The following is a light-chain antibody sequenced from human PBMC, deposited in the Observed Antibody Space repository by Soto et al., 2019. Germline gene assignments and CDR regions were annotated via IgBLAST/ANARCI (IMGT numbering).Light chain of an antibody. Sequence: DVVMTQSPDSLTVSVGYSATINCSSSQIFLYSSNNKNYLAWYQHKPGQPPKLLIYWASTRDSGVPDRFSGSGSGTDFTLTISSLQAEDVAVYSCQQYYRTPITFGGGTKVDI. CDR1: QIFLYSSNNKNY. J-gene: IGKJ4*01. V-gene: IGKV4-1*01. CDR3: QQYYRTPIT. CDR2: WAS.